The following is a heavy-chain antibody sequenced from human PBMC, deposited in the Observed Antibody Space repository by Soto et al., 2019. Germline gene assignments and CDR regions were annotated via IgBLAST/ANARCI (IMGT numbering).Heavy chain of an antibody. CDR3: ARPFDTSGWYDH. V-gene: IGHV5-51*01. J-gene: IGHJ5*02. CDR2: IYPGDSDT. CDR1: GYSFTSYW. D-gene: IGHD6-19*01. Sequence: GESLKISCKGSGYSFTSYWIAWVRQMPGKGLECMGIIYPGDSDTRYSPSFEGQVTISADKSINTAYLQWSSLKASDSAMYYCARPFDTSGWYDHWGQGTLVTVSS.